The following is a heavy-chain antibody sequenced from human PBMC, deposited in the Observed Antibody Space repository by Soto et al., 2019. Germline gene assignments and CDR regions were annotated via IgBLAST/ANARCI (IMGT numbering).Heavy chain of an antibody. CDR2: ISYSGST. CDR3: SRRAPEGFDP. CDR1: RGSIYSSPYY. J-gene: IGHJ5*02. Sequence: SETLSLTCTVSRGSIYSSPYYWGWIRQSPGRGLEWIASISYSGSTFYNPSLKSRVTIFVHTSKNEFSLKLSSVTAADTALYYCSRRAPEGFDPWGQGTLVTVSS. V-gene: IGHV4-39*01.